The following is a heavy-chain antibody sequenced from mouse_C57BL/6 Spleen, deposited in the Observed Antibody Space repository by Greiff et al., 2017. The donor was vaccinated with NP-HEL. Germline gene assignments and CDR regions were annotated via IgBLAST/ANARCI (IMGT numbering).Heavy chain of an antibody. V-gene: IGHV5-4*01. CDR1: GFTFSSYA. CDR3: AKGDHYAMDY. J-gene: IGHJ4*01. Sequence: VQLKESGGGLVKPGGSLKLSCAASGFTFSSYAMSWVRQTPEKRLEWVATISDGGSYTYYPDNVKGRFTISRDNAKNNLYLQMSHLKSEDTAMYYCAKGDHYAMDYWGQGTSVTVSS. CDR2: ISDGGSYT. D-gene: IGHD3-3*01.